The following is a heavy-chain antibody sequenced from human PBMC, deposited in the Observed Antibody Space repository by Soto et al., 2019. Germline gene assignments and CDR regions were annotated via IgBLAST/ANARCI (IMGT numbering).Heavy chain of an antibody. D-gene: IGHD3-3*01. CDR2: ISGSGGST. CDR1: GFTFSSYA. J-gene: IGHJ6*03. Sequence: GGSLRLSCAASGFTFSSYAMSWVRQAPGKGLEWVSAISGSGGSTYYADSVKGRFTISRDNSKNTLYLQMNSLRAEDTAVYYCAKDKFLEWLLFSKEGRYYYYYYYMDVWGKGTTVTVSS. CDR3: AKDKFLEWLLFSKEGRYYYYYYYMDV. V-gene: IGHV3-23*01.